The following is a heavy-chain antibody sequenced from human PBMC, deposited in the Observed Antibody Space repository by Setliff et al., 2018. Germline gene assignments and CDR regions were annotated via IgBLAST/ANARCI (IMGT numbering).Heavy chain of an antibody. V-gene: IGHV4-61*02. J-gene: IGHJ4*01. CDR2: IHASGSP. D-gene: IGHD3-9*01. Sequence: SETLSLTCTVSGGSITSGSFYWSWIRQPAGKKLAWSGRIHASGSPDYNPSFKSRVTLSRDTTTNQLSLKLVSVTAAATAVYYCSRERYFVWFLEDWGHGTLVTVSS. CDR3: SRERYFVWFLED. CDR1: GGSITSGSFY.